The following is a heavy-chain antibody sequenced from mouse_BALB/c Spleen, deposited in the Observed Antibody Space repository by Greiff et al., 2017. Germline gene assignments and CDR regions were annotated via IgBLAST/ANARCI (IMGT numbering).Heavy chain of an antibody. D-gene: IGHD2-4*01. CDR2: IWRGGST. J-gene: IGHJ3*01. Sequence: QVQLQQSGPSLVQPSQSLSITCTVSGFSLTSYGVHWVRQSPGKGLEWLGVIWRGGSTDYNAAFMSRLSITKDNSKSQVFFKMNSLQADDTAIYYCAKKGYDYDGSFAYWGQGTLVTVSA. CDR3: AKKGYDYDGSFAY. V-gene: IGHV2-5-1*01. CDR1: GFSLTSYG.